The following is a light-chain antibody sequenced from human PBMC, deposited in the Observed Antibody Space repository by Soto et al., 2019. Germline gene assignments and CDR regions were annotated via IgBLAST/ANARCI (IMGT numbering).Light chain of an antibody. V-gene: IGKV3-20*01. CDR3: HQYGGSPKWT. J-gene: IGKJ1*01. CDR2: VTS. CDR1: QTVSSSY. Sequence: DIELTQSPGTLSLSPGERATLSCRASQTVSSSYLAWYQQKPGQAPRLLMYVTSTRATGIPDRFSCSGSGTDFSLTISRVEPDDFAVYYCHQYGGSPKWTFGQGTKVENK.